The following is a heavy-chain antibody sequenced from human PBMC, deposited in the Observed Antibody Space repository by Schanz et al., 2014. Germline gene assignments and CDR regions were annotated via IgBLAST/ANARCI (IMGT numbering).Heavy chain of an antibody. CDR3: ARDRGSAVGYQYYGMDV. D-gene: IGHD3-22*01. J-gene: IGHJ6*02. CDR2: IDGRGITT. Sequence: EVHLEESGGGLVQPGGSQRLSCAVSGFTFSNCDMTWVRQAPGKGLEWVAIIDGRGITTFYADSVKGRFTISRDNAKNTVYLQMNSLRDDDTAVYYCARDRGSAVGYQYYGMDVWGQGTTVTVSS. CDR1: GFTFSNCD. V-gene: IGHV3-23*04.